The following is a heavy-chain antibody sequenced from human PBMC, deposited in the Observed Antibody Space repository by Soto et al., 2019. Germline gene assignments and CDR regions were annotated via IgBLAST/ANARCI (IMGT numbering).Heavy chain of an antibody. J-gene: IGHJ4*02. V-gene: IGHV1-2*02. CDR1: GYPFTDLS. D-gene: IGHD2-21*01. CDR2: IDPRSGAA. CDR3: ARHIYGPRDX. Sequence: ASVKVSCKPSGYPFTDLSIHWVRQAPGLGLEWRGFIDPRSGAARKTERFQGRFTMTRDTSTNTGYMELSSLRSYDTAVYFGARHIYGPRDXSGQVTLLTV.